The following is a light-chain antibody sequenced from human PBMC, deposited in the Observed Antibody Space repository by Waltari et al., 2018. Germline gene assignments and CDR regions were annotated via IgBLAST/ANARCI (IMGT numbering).Light chain of an antibody. CDR2: GAS. Sequence: EIVLTQSPCPLSLSPGERATLSCRASQSVSSSYLAWYQQKPGQAPRLLIYGASSRATGIPDRFSGSGSGTDFTLTISRLEPEDFAVYYCQQYGSSSWTFGQGTKVEIK. CDR1: QSVSSSY. J-gene: IGKJ1*01. CDR3: QQYGSSSWT. V-gene: IGKV3-20*01.